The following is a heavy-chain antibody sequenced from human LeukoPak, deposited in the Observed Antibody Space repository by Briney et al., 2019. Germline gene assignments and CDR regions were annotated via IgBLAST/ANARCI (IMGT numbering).Heavy chain of an antibody. D-gene: IGHD3-3*01. J-gene: IGHJ4*02. CDR2: INSDGSST. CDR3: ARDYDFWSGYYGIDY. CDR1: GFTFSSYW. Sequence: PGGSLRLSCAASGFTFSSYWMHWVRQAPGKGLVWVSRINSDGSSTNYADSVKGRFTISRDNAKNTLYLQMNSLRAEDTAVYYCARDYDFWSGYYGIDYWGQGTLVTVSS. V-gene: IGHV3-74*01.